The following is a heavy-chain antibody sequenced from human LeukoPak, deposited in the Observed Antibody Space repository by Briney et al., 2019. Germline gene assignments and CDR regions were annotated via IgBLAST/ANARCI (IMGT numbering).Heavy chain of an antibody. CDR3: ARDLSYSSSWYLGHLDY. Sequence: APVKVSCKASGYTFTGYYMHWVRQAPGQGLEWMGWINPNSGGTNYAQKFQGRVTMTRDTSISTAYMELSRLRSDDTAVYYCARDLSYSSSWYLGHLDYWGQGTLVTVSS. CDR1: GYTFTGYY. D-gene: IGHD6-13*01. CDR2: INPNSGGT. V-gene: IGHV1-2*02. J-gene: IGHJ4*02.